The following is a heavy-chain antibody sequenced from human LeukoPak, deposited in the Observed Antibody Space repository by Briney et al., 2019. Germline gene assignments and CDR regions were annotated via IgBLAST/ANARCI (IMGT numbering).Heavy chain of an antibody. CDR3: ARGITIFGVVIRLNWFDP. CDR2: INHSGST. Sequence: PSETLSLTCTVSGGSISSSSYYWSWIRQPPGKGLEWIGEINHSGSTNYNPSLKSRVTISVDTSKNQFSLKLSSVTAADSAVYYCARGITIFGVVIRLNWFDPWGQGTLVTVAS. J-gene: IGHJ5*02. D-gene: IGHD3-3*01. V-gene: IGHV4-39*07. CDR1: GGSISSSSYY.